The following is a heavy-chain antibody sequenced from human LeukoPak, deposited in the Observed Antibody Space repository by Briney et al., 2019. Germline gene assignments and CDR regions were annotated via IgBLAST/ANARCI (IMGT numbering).Heavy chain of an antibody. CDR2: ISWNSGTI. CDR3: VLGDYDNSGYFHTFDY. D-gene: IGHD3-22*01. CDR1: GFTFDDYA. Sequence: GGSLRLSCAASGFTFDDYAMHWVRQTPGKGLEWVSGISWNSGTINYADSVKGRFAISRDNAKNSLYLQMNSLRTEDTAVYYCVLGDYDNSGYFHTFDYWGQGTLVTVSS. J-gene: IGHJ4*02. V-gene: IGHV3-9*01.